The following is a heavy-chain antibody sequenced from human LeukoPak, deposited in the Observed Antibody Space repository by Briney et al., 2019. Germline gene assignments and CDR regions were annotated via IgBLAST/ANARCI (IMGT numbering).Heavy chain of an antibody. Sequence: GGSLRLSCAASGFTFSSYAMHWVRQAPGKGLEWVAVISYDGSNKYYADSVKGRFTISRDNSKNTLYLQMNSLRAEDTAVYYCARERQWLSPWGQGTLVTVSS. J-gene: IGHJ5*02. CDR3: ARERQWLSP. CDR2: ISYDGSNK. V-gene: IGHV3-30-3*01. CDR1: GFTFSSYA. D-gene: IGHD6-19*01.